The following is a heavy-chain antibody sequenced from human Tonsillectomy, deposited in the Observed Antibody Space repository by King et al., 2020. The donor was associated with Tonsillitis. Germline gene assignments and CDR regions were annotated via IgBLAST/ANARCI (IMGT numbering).Heavy chain of an antibody. J-gene: IGHJ6*04. CDR3: ARGGGVMDV. D-gene: IGHD2-8*02. CDR1: GYSISSGYY. V-gene: IGHV4-38-2*01. Sequence: VQLQESGPGLVKPSETLSLTCAVSGYSISSGYYWGWIRQPPGKGLEWIGSIYHSGSTYYNPSLKSRVTISVDTSKKQFSRKLRSVTAADTAVYYCARGGGVMDVWGKGTTVTVSS. CDR2: IYHSGST.